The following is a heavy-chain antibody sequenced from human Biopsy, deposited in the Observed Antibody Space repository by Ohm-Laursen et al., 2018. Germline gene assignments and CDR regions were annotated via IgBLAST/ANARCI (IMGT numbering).Heavy chain of an antibody. V-gene: IGHV3-72*01. CDR1: GFSFGDHY. Sequence: SLRLSCTASGFSFGDHYLDWVRQAPGEGLEWVGRARNKANSYTIEYAASVMGRFTTSRDDSQNSLYLQMNSLQTEDTAVYFCAKEGRLLGIPHTYYFDSWGQGTLVTVSS. CDR2: ARNKANSYTI. D-gene: IGHD1-26*01. J-gene: IGHJ4*02. CDR3: AKEGRLLGIPHTYYFDS.